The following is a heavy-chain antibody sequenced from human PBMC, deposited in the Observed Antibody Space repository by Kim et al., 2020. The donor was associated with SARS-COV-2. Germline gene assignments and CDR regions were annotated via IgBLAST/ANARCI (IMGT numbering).Heavy chain of an antibody. CDR3: ATVPAAGYNWFDP. CDR1: GYTLTELS. V-gene: IGHV1-24*01. Sequence: ASVKVSCKVSGYTLTELSMHWVRQAPGKGLEWMGGFDPEYGETIYAQKFQGRVTMTEDTSTDTAYMELSSLRSEDTAVYYCATVPAAGYNWFDPWGQGTLVTVSS. CDR2: FDPEYGET. D-gene: IGHD6-13*01. J-gene: IGHJ5*02.